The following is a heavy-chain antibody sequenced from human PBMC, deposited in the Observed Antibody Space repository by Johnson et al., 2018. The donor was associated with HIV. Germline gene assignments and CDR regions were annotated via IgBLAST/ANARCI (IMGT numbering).Heavy chain of an antibody. CDR2: ISYDGSIT. V-gene: IGHV3-30*04. CDR1: GFTFSSYA. D-gene: IGHD4/OR15-4a*01. Sequence: QVQLVESGGGVVQPGRSLRLSCAASGFTFSSYAMHWVRQAPGKGLEWVALISYDGSITYYADSVKGRSTISRDNSKNTLYLQMNSLRAEDTAVYYCAREREDYGLDIWGQGTMVTVSS. J-gene: IGHJ3*02. CDR3: AREREDYGLDI.